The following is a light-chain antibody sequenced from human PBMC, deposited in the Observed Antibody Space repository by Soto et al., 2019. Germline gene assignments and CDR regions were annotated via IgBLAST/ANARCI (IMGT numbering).Light chain of an antibody. V-gene: IGKV4-1*01. J-gene: IGKJ1*01. CDR1: QSVFYSSNNQPY. CDR3: TQYYSTFPT. CDR2: RAS. Sequence: DIVMPQSPDSLAVSLGARAFINCRSSQSVFYSSNNQPYFAWYQQKPGQPPKLLIYRASTRESGVPGRFSGSGSGTDFTLTISSLQAEDVAVYYCTQYYSTFPTFGQGTTVDIK.